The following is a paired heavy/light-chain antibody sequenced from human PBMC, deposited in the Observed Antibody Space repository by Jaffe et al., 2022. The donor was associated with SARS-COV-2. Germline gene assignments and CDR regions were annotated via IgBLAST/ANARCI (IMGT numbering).Light chain of an antibody. V-gene: IGLV3-21*02. CDR1: NIGSKT. Sequence: SYVLTQPPSVSVAPGQTARVTCGGNNIGSKTVHWYQQKPGQAPVLVVYADSDRPSGTPERFSGSNSGNTATLTISRVEAGDEADYYCQVWDSTTDVFGAGTKVTV. J-gene: IGLJ1*01. CDR2: ADS. CDR3: QVWDSTTDV.
Heavy chain of an antibody. CDR2: ITGGGST. V-gene: IGHV3-53*01. CDR1: GFAVSRNY. CDR3: ARRNTSGFYF. Sequence: EVRMVESGGGLIQPGGALRLSCAASGFAVSRNYMAWVRQAPGKGLNWISVITGGGSTFYPDSVKGRFTISRDNSKNTLYLQMNSLRAEDTAVYYCARRNTSGFYFWGQGTLVTVSS. D-gene: IGHD6-19*01. J-gene: IGHJ4*02.